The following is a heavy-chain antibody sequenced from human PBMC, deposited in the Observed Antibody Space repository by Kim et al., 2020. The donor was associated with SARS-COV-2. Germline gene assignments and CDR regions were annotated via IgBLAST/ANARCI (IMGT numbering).Heavy chain of an antibody. D-gene: IGHD6-6*01. Sequence: SETLSLTCAVYGGSFSGYYWSWIRQPPGKGLEWIGEINHSGSTNYNPSLKSRVTISVDTSKNQFSLKLSSVTAADTAVYYCARGGRGIAARDHSWFDPWGQGTLVTVSS. CDR1: GGSFSGYY. V-gene: IGHV4-34*01. J-gene: IGHJ5*02. CDR2: INHSGST. CDR3: ARGGRGIAARDHSWFDP.